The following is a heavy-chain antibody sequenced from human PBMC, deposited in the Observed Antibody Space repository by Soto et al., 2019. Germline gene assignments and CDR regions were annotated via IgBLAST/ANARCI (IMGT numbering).Heavy chain of an antibody. J-gene: IGHJ6*03. CDR2: ISGSGGST. CDR1: GFTFSSYA. D-gene: IGHD2-15*01. Sequence: EVQLLESGGGLVQPGGSLRLSCAASGFTFSSYAMSWVRQAPGKGLEWVSAISGSGGSTYYADSVKGRFTIYRDNSKNTQYLKMNSLRAEDTAVYYCALREMGCSGGSCYSLHYYYYYMDVWGKGTTVTVSS. V-gene: IGHV3-23*01. CDR3: ALREMGCSGGSCYSLHYYYYYMDV.